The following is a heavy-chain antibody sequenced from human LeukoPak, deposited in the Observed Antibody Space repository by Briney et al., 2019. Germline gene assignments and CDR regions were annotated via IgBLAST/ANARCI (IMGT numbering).Heavy chain of an antibody. CDR2: ISYDGSNK. D-gene: IGHD2-2*01. Sequence: GRSLRLSCAASGFTFSSYGMHWVRQAPGKGLEWVAVISYDGSNKYYADSVKGRFTISRDNSKNTLYLQMNSLRAEDTAVYYCAKDARKYQLRTPFDYWGQGTLVTVSS. CDR3: AKDARKYQLRTPFDY. CDR1: GFTFSSYG. V-gene: IGHV3-30*18. J-gene: IGHJ4*02.